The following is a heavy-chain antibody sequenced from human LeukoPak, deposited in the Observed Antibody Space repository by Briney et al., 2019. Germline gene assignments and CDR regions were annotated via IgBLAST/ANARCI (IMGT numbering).Heavy chain of an antibody. D-gene: IGHD2-2*02. CDR2: ISYDGSNK. CDR3: AGSYCSSTSCYKLAGVYGMDV. Sequence: GGSLRLSCAASGFTFSSYAMHWVRQAPGKGLEWVAVISYDGSNKYYADSVKGRFTISRDNSKNTLYLQMNSLRAEDTAVYYCAGSYCSSTSCYKLAGVYGMDVWGQGTTVTVSS. V-gene: IGHV3-30-3*01. J-gene: IGHJ6*02. CDR1: GFTFSSYA.